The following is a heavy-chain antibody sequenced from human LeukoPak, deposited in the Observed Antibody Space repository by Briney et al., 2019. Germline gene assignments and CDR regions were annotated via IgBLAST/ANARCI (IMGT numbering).Heavy chain of an antibody. CDR3: AKESSSSNYYYGLDV. J-gene: IGHJ6*02. CDR1: GFTFSNYV. D-gene: IGHD6-6*01. Sequence: PGGSLRLSCAASGFTFSNYVMSWVRQAPGKGLEWVSSISGSGGNTNYADSVKGRFTISRDNSKNTLYLQTNSLRAEDTALYFCAKESSSSNYYYGLDVWGQGTTVTVSS. CDR2: ISGSGGNT. V-gene: IGHV3-23*01.